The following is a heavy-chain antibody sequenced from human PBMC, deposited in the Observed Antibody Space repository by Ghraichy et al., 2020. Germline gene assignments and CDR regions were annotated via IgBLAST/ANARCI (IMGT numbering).Heavy chain of an antibody. V-gene: IGHV3-48*03. D-gene: IGHD5-24*01. CDR1: GFTVSSYE. CDR3: ARDGGDGYDL. CDR2: ISFSGDTI. Sequence: LTCAASGFTVSSYEMNWVRQAPGKGLEWVSCISFSGDTIYYADSVRGRFTISRDSASNSLYLQMNSLRTEDTAVYYCARDGGDGYDLWGQGTLVTVPS. J-gene: IGHJ4*02.